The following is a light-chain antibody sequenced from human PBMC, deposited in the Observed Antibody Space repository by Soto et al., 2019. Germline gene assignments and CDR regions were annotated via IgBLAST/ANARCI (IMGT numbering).Light chain of an antibody. J-gene: IGKJ2*01. Sequence: EIVLTQSPGTLSLSPGERATHSCRASQSVSSYLAWYQQKPGQAPRLLIYGASSRATGIPDRFSGSGSGTDFTLTISRLEPEDFAVYYCQQYSSSPYTFGQGTKLEIK. V-gene: IGKV3-20*01. CDR2: GAS. CDR1: QSVSSY. CDR3: QQYSSSPYT.